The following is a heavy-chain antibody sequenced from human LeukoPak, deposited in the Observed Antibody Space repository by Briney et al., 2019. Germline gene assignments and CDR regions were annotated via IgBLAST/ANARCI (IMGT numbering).Heavy chain of an antibody. V-gene: IGHV1-2*02. CDR3: ARGGEAGPLNNWFDP. CDR1: GYTFTGYY. CDR2: INPNSGGT. J-gene: IGHJ5*02. Sequence: WASVKVSCKASGYTFTGYYMHWVRQAPGQGLEWMGWINPNSGGTNYAQKFQGRVTMTRDTSISTAYMELSRLRSDDTAVYYCARGGEAGPLNNWFDPWGQGTLVTVSS. D-gene: IGHD3-10*01.